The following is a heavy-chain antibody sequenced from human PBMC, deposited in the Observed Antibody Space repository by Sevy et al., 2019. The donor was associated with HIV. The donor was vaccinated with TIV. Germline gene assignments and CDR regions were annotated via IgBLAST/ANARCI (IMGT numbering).Heavy chain of an antibody. CDR3: ASTRDYYESNGYYFDF. V-gene: IGHV1-24*01. CDR2: FDLVDGKT. Sequence: ASVKVSCQVSGSTLTQLSMHWVRQAPGIGLEGMVTFDLVDGKTLYAQKFQGRVTMNEDTSTHTAYMELSSLTSEDTAIYYCASTRDYYESNGYYFDFWGQGTLVTVSS. D-gene: IGHD3-22*01. J-gene: IGHJ4*02. CDR1: GSTLTQLS.